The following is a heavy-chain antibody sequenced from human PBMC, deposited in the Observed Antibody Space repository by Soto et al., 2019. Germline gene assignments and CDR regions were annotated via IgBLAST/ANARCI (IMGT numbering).Heavy chain of an antibody. CDR1: GYSFTSYW. Sequence: GESLKISCKGSGYSFTSYWIGWVRQMPGKGLEWMGIIYPGDSDTRYSPSFQGQVTISADKSISTAYLQWSSLKASDTAMYYCALSHCGGDCYPDYYGMDVWGQGTTVTVSS. CDR2: IYPGDSDT. J-gene: IGHJ6*02. CDR3: ALSHCGGDCYPDYYGMDV. V-gene: IGHV5-51*01. D-gene: IGHD2-21*02.